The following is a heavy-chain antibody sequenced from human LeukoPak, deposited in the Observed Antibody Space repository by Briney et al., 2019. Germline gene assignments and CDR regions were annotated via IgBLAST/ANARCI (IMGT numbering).Heavy chain of an antibody. V-gene: IGHV3-9*01. CDR1: GFTFDDYA. CDR3: AKGPRYSSSWYDNWFDP. J-gene: IGHJ5*02. D-gene: IGHD6-13*01. Sequence: GGSLRLSCAASGFTFDDYAMHWVRQAPGKGLEWVSGISWNSGSIGYADSAKGRFTISRDNAKNSLYLQMNSLRAEDTALYYCAKGPRYSSSWYDNWFDPWGQGTLVTVSS. CDR2: ISWNSGSI.